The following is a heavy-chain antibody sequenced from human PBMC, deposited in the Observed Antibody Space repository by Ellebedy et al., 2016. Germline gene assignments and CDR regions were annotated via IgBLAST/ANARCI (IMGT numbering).Heavy chain of an antibody. CDR1: GYSFTSYW. V-gene: IGHV5-51*01. CDR2: IYPGDSDT. D-gene: IGHD6-6*01. Sequence: GESLKISCKGSGYSFTSYWIGWVRQMPGKGLEWMGIIYPGDSDTRYSPSFQGQVTISADKSISTAYLQWSSLKASDTAMYYCARSIQNHADLSIAARLGLSGYYYGMDVWGQGTTVTVSS. CDR3: ARSIQNHADLSIAARLGLSGYYYGMDV. J-gene: IGHJ6*02.